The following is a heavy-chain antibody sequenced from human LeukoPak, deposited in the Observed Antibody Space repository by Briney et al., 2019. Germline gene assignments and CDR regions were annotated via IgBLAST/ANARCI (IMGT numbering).Heavy chain of an antibody. Sequence: GGSLRLSCAASGFTFNTYAIHWVRQAPGKGLEWVAVISYDGNNKYYVDSVKGRFTIARDNSKTTVFLQMNSLRAEDMAVYYCAREEWYYFDYWGQGTLVTVSS. V-gene: IGHV3-30-3*01. CDR3: AREEWYYFDY. CDR2: ISYDGNNK. J-gene: IGHJ4*02. CDR1: GFTFNTYA. D-gene: IGHD3-3*01.